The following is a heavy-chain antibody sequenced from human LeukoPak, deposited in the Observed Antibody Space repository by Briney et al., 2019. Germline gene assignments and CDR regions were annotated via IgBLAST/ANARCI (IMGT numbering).Heavy chain of an antibody. CDR3: ARANINYGYSYLFDS. CDR1: GYSFTIYW. V-gene: IGHV5-51*01. D-gene: IGHD5-18*01. J-gene: IGHJ4*02. Sequence: GESLKISCKGSGYSFTIYWIGWVRQMPGKGLEWMGIIYPGDSDTRYSPSFQGQVTISADKSISTAYLQWSSLKASDTAMYYCARANINYGYSYLFDSWGQGTLVTVSS. CDR2: IYPGDSDT.